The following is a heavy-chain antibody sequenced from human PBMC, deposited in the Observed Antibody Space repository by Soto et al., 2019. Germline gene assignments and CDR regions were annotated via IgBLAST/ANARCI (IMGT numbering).Heavy chain of an antibody. J-gene: IGHJ6*02. CDR2: IYHTGTT. V-gene: IGHV4-4*02. CDR1: AGSISTTNW. D-gene: IGHD3-10*01. CDR3: APSSGSAYALDV. Sequence: SETLSLTCAVSAGSISTTNWYVWVRQPPGMGLEWIGEIYHTGTTTYNPSLKSRVTMSVDTSKNQFSLRLSFVTAADTAVYYCAPSSGSAYALDVWGPGATVTVS.